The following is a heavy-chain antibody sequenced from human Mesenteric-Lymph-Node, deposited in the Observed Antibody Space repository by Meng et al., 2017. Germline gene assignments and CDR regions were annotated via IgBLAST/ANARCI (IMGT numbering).Heavy chain of an antibody. J-gene: IGHJ2*01. V-gene: IGHV4-31*03. CDR2: IYYSGST. Sequence: QVQLHVSGPVLVKPSQTLSLTCTVSGGSISSGNHYWSWIRQHPGKGLEYIGYIYYSGSTYYNPSLKSRVIISVDTSKNQFSLRLNSVTAADTAVYYCASLYGDSSVWYLDLWGRGTLVTVSS. CDR3: ASLYGDSSVWYLDL. D-gene: IGHD4-17*01. CDR1: GGSISSGNHY.